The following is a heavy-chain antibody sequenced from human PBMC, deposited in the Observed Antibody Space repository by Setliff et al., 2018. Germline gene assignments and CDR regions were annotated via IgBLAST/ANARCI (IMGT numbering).Heavy chain of an antibody. J-gene: IGHJ3*02. Sequence: SETLSLTCSVSGGSVTSHYWSWVRQPPGRGLEWIGYIFHSGATNYNPSLKSRVTISFGTSKNQFSLKLTSVTAADTAVYYCARALGYCSRTSCYADAFDIWGQGTMVTVSS. CDR1: GGSVTSHY. CDR2: IFHSGAT. CDR3: ARALGYCSRTSCYADAFDI. D-gene: IGHD2-2*01. V-gene: IGHV4-59*02.